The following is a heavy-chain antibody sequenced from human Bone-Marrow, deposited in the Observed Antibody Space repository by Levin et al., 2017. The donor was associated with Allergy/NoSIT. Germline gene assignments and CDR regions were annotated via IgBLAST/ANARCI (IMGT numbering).Heavy chain of an antibody. Sequence: GGSLRLSCAASGFTFSRYGMHWVRQAPGKGLEWVAVIWYDGDNKYYADSVKGRFTISRDNSKNTLDLQMNSLRAEDAAVYYCARGSSVAAGGPYYYFGLDVWGQGTTVTVPS. CDR2: IWYDGDNK. V-gene: IGHV3-33*01. J-gene: IGHJ6*02. D-gene: IGHD6-13*01. CDR3: ARGSSVAAGGPYYYFGLDV. CDR1: GFTFSRYG.